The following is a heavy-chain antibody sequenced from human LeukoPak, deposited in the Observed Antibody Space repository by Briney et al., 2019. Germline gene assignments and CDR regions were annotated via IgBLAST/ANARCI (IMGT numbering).Heavy chain of an antibody. J-gene: IGHJ6*02. Sequence: GGSLRLSCKVSGLTVSRTYMTWVRQASGKALEWLSVIYSGGDTNYADSVKGRFTISRDNSKNTLYLQMHSLRAEDTAIYYCVNRDGGWLQSSGTDVWGQGTAVTVS. CDR3: VNRDGGWLQSSGTDV. CDR1: GLTVSRTY. CDR2: IYSGGDT. V-gene: IGHV3-53*01. D-gene: IGHD5-24*01.